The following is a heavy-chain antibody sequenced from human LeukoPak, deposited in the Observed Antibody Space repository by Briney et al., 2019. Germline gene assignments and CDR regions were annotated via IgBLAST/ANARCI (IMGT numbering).Heavy chain of an antibody. CDR3: AKRSTGYYFDS. Sequence: GGSLRLSCAGSGFTFTNSILSWVRQAPGKGLEWLSTFSGNDGYTYYADSAKGRFTISRDNSKNTVYLQMNSLRAEDTANYYCAKRSTGYYFDSWGQGTLVTVSS. CDR2: FSGNDGYT. CDR1: GFTFTNSI. D-gene: IGHD2-2*01. J-gene: IGHJ4*02. V-gene: IGHV3-23*01.